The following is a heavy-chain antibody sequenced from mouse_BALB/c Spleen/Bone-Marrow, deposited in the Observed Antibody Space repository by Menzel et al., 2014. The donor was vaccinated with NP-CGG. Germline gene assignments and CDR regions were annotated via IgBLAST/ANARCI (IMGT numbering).Heavy chain of an antibody. J-gene: IGHJ2*01. CDR3: ARVSYDYFDY. V-gene: IGHV1S137*01. Sequence: VQLQQSGAELVRPGVSVKISCKGSGYTFTDYALHWVKQSHAKSLEWIGIISTYYGDASYNQKFKGKATMTVDKSSSTAYMELARLTSGDSAIYYCARVSYDYFDYWGQGTTLTVSS. CDR1: GYTFTDYA. D-gene: IGHD1-1*01. CDR2: ISTYYGDA.